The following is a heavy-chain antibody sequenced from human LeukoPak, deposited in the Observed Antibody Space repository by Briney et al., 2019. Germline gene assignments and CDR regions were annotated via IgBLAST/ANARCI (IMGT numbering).Heavy chain of an antibody. J-gene: IGHJ5*02. V-gene: IGHV4-38-2*02. Sequence: PSETLSLTCTVSGYSISSGYYWGWIRQPPGKGLEWIGSIYHTGSTYYNPSLKSRVTISVDTSKNQFSLKLSSVTAADTAVYYCARGGYSSGWYWFDPWGQGTLVTVSS. CDR1: GYSISSGYY. CDR3: ARGGYSSGWYWFDP. CDR2: IYHTGST. D-gene: IGHD6-19*01.